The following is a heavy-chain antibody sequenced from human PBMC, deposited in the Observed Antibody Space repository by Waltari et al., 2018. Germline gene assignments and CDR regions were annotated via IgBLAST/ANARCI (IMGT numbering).Heavy chain of an antibody. Sequence: QVQLQESGPGLVKPSGTLSLTCAVSGGSISSSNWWSWVRKPPGKGLGWLGEIYHSGGTNYSSSLKSRVSISVDKSKNQFSLKLSSVTAADTAVYYCARDRGGLRYHYYYYGMDVWGQGTTVTVSS. CDR1: GGSISSSNW. CDR3: ARDRGGLRYHYYYYGMDV. J-gene: IGHJ6*02. D-gene: IGHD3-9*01. CDR2: IYHSGGT. V-gene: IGHV4-4*02.